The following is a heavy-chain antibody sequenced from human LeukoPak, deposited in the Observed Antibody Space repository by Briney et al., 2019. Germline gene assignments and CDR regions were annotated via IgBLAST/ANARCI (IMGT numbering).Heavy chain of an antibody. CDR1: GGSFSGYY. CDR3: ARGMKYSSGWLGRGSWFDP. D-gene: IGHD6-19*01. CDR2: INHSGRT. V-gene: IGHV4-34*01. J-gene: IGHJ5*02. Sequence: PSETLSLTCAVYGGSFSGYYWRWIRQPPGKGLEWIGEINHSGRTNYNPSLKSRVTISVDTSKNQSSLKLSSVTAADTAVYYCARGMKYSSGWLGRGSWFDPWGQGTLVTVSS.